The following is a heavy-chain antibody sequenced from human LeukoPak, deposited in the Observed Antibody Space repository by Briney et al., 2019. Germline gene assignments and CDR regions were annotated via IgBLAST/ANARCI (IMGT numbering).Heavy chain of an antibody. CDR2: TYSGGST. CDR3: ARDVRISGSSGTFDY. Sequence: GGSLRLSCAASGFTVSSNYMTWVRQAPAKGLEWVSVTYSGGSTYYADSVEGRFIISRDNSRNTVFLEMNNLRVEDTAVYYCARDVRISGSSGTFDYWGQGTLVTVSS. J-gene: IGHJ4*02. CDR1: GFTVSSNY. D-gene: IGHD3-10*01. V-gene: IGHV3-66*01.